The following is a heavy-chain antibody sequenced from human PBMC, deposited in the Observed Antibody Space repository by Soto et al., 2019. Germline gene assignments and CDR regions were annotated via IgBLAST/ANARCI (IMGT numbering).Heavy chain of an antibody. D-gene: IGHD3-3*01. CDR1: GGSISSSYW. V-gene: IGHV4-4*01. CDR3: VTALNYDFCRDGGRHYYFDY. CDR2: IYHSGST. J-gene: IGHJ4*02. Sequence: GTLSLTCAVCGGSISSSYWWNWVRQPPGKGLEWIGKIYHSGSTNYNPSLKNQVTISVDKSNNPFSLRLSSLTAADTAVYFCVTALNYDFCRDGGRHYYFDYWGQGTLVTVSS.